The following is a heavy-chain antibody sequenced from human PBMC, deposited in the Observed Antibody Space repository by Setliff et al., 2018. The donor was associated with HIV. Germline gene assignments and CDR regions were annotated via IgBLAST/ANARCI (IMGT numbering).Heavy chain of an antibody. CDR2: INHSGST. Sequence: PSETLSLTCAVYGGSFSGYYWSWIRQSPGKGLEWIGEINHSGSTNYNPSLKSRVTVSVDTSKNQFSLKVSSVTAADTAVYYCARETEAGTFDYWGQGTLVTVSS. CDR1: GGSFSGYY. CDR3: ARETEAGTFDY. D-gene: IGHD6-19*01. V-gene: IGHV4-34*01. J-gene: IGHJ4*02.